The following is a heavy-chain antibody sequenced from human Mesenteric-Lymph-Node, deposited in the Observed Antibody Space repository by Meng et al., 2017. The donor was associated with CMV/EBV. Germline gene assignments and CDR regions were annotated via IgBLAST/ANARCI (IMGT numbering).Heavy chain of an antibody. CDR3: AKGKIVVATGVEYFDY. V-gene: IGHV3-23*01. Sequence: SGFTFSSYAMNWVRQAPGKGQEWVSAISGSGGSTYYADSVKGRFTISRDNSKNTLYLQMNSLRAEDTAVYYCAKGKIVVATGVEYFDYWGQGTLVTVSS. CDR2: ISGSGGST. D-gene: IGHD3-22*01. J-gene: IGHJ4*02. CDR1: GFTFSSYA.